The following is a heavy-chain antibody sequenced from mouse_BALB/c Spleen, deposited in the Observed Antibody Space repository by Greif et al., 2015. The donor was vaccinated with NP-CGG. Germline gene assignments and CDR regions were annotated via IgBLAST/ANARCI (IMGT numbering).Heavy chain of an antibody. CDR1: GFTFSSYT. Sequence: EVMLVESGGGLVQPGGSLKLSCAASGFTFSSYTMSWVRQTPEKRLEWVAYISNGGGSTYYPDTVKGRFTISRDNAKNTLYLQMSSLKSEDTAMYCCARDGYYGSSSYFDYWGQGTTLTVSS. V-gene: IGHV5-12-2*01. CDR3: ARDGYYGSSSYFDY. CDR2: ISNGGGST. J-gene: IGHJ2*01. D-gene: IGHD1-1*01.